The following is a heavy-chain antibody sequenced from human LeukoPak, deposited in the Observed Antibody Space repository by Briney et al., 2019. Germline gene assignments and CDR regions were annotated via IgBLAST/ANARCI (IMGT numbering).Heavy chain of an antibody. CDR2: IFTSGST. CDR1: GCSISSGGFH. V-gene: IGHV4-61*02. Sequence: SKTLSLTCTASGCSISSGGFHWSCIRQPAGKGLEGIGRIFTSGSTNDNPSLKSRITIYLDTSKNQFSLKLSSVTAADTAVYYCVRGASRLNWIYPWGQGTLVTVSS. J-gene: IGHJ5*02. CDR3: VRGASRLNWIYP.